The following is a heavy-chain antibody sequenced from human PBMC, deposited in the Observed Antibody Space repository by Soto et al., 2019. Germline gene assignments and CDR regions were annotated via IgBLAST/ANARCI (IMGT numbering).Heavy chain of an antibody. CDR1: GFLFPNAW. Sequence: GGSLRLSCAGSGFLFPNAWMSWFRQAPGKGLEWVGHIKNKGDGGTADHAAAVKGRFVISRDDSERMVFLQMNSLGAEDTAIYYFAKAVYVIAFGAIIDGFGSWGQGTPVTVSS. J-gene: IGHJ4*02. V-gene: IGHV3-15*01. CDR3: AKAVYVIAFGAIIDGFGS. CDR2: IKNKGDGGTA. D-gene: IGHD3-16*01.